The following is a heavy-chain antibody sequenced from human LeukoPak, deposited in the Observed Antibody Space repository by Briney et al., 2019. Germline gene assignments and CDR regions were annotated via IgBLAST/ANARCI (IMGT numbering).Heavy chain of an antibody. CDR3: ARGPYYYYMDV. Sequence: ETLSLTCTVSGGSISSSSYYWGWIRQPPGKGLEWIGSIYYSGSTYYNPSLKSRVTISVDTSKNQFSLKLSSVTAADTAVYYCARGPYYYYMDVWGKGTTVTVSS. V-gene: IGHV4-39*07. J-gene: IGHJ6*03. CDR1: GGSISSSSYY. CDR2: IYYSGST.